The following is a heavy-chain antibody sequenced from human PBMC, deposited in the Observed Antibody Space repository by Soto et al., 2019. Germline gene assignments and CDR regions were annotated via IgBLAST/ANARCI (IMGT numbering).Heavy chain of an antibody. CDR3: ASSYCSSTSCYSSWFDP. V-gene: IGHV1-2*04. CDR1: GYTFTGYY. D-gene: IGHD2-2*02. CDR2: INPNSGGT. J-gene: IGHJ5*02. Sequence: ASVKVSCKASGYTFTGYYMHWVRQAPGQGLEWMGWINPNSGGTNYAQKFQGWVTMTRDTSISTAYMELSRLRSDDTAVYYCASSYCSSTSCYSSWFDPWGQGTQVTVSS.